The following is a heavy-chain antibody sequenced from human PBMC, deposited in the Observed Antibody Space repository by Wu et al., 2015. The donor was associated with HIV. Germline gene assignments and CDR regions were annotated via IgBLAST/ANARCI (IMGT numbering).Heavy chain of an antibody. CDR1: GYTFTSYY. CDR2: INPSGGST. V-gene: IGHV1-46*01. Sequence: QVQLVQSGAEVKKPGASVKVSCKASGYTFTSYYMHWVRQAPGQGLEWMGIINPSGGSTSYAQKFQGRVTMTRDTSTSTVYMELSSLRSEDTAVYYCARDRGYYGSGSYYNEYFDYWGQGTLVTVSS. J-gene: IGHJ4*02. CDR3: ARDRGYYGSGSYYNEYFDY. D-gene: IGHD3-10*01.